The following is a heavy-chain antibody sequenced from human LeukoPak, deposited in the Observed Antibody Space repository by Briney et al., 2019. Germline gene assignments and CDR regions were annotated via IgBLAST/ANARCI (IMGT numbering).Heavy chain of an antibody. CDR3: ARVSDPYYFDY. CDR1: GGSISSGGYS. J-gene: IGHJ4*02. CDR2: IYHSGST. Sequence: SQTLSLTCAVSGGSISSGGYSWSWIRQPPGKGLEWIGYIYHSGSTYYNPSLKSRVTISVDRSKNQFSLKLSSVTAADTAVHYCARVSDPYYFDYWGQGTLVTVSS. V-gene: IGHV4-30-2*01.